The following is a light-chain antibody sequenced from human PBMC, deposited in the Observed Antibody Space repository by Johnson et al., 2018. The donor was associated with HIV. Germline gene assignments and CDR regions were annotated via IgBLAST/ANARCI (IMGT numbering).Light chain of an antibody. Sequence: QSVLTQPPSVSAAPGQKVTISCSGSSSNIGNNYVSWYQQLPGTAPKLLIYDNNKRPSGIPDRFSGSKSGPSATLGIPGLQPGDEADYYCGTWDSSLSAYVFGTGTKVTVL. CDR3: GTWDSSLSAYV. CDR2: DNN. CDR1: SSNIGNNY. V-gene: IGLV1-51*01. J-gene: IGLJ1*01.